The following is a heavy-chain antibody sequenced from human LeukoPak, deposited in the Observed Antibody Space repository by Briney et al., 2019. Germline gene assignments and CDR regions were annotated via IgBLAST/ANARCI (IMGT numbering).Heavy chain of an antibody. Sequence: GGSLRLSCAASGFTLSSYAMSWVRQAPGKGLEWVSAISVSGNIYHADSVKGRFTISRDSSKNTLYLQMNRLRAEDAAVYYCAKAPVTTCSGAYCYPFDYWGQGTLVTVSS. D-gene: IGHD2-21*01. CDR2: ISVSGNI. V-gene: IGHV3-23*01. J-gene: IGHJ4*02. CDR3: AKAPVTTCSGAYCYPFDY. CDR1: GFTLSSYA.